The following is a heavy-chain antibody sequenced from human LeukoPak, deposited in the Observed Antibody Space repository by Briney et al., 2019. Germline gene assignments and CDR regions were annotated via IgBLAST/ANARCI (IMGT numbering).Heavy chain of an antibody. CDR1: GFIFSRHW. D-gene: IGHD5-24*01. CDR3: AKDWGKDIDGYKSEDAFDI. J-gene: IGHJ3*02. Sequence: PGGSLRLSCAASGFIFSRHWMHWVRQAPGKGLVWVSRIKTDGSSTSYADSVKGRFTISRDNAKNTLYLQMNSLRAEDTAVYYCAKDWGKDIDGYKSEDAFDIWGQGTMVTVSS. V-gene: IGHV3-74*01. CDR2: IKTDGSST.